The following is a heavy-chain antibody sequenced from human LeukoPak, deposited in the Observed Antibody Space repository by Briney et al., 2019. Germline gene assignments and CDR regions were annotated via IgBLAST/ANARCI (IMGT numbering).Heavy chain of an antibody. CDR2: IWYDGSNK. CDR1: GFTFSSYG. D-gene: IGHD6-19*01. V-gene: IGHV3-33*01. Sequence: QTGRSLRLSCAASGFTFSSYGMHWVRQAPGKGLEWVAIIWYDGSNKYYADSVKGRFTISRDNSKNTVYLQMNSLRAEDTAVYYCARGWAVAGNPNWFDPWGQGTLVTVSS. CDR3: ARGWAVAGNPNWFDP. J-gene: IGHJ5*02.